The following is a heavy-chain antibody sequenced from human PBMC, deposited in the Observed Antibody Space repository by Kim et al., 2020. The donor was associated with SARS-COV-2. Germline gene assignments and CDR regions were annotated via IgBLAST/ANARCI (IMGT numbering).Heavy chain of an antibody. V-gene: IGHV5-51*01. CDR3: ARQFKYFDILTGYYRDDGGFDY. J-gene: IGHJ4*02. CDR1: GYSFTNYW. D-gene: IGHD3-9*01. CDR2: IYPGDSDT. Sequence: GESLKISCKGSGYSFTNYWIGWVRQMPGKGLEWMGIIYPGDSDTRYSPSFQGQVTISADKSISTAYLQWSSLKASDTAMYYCARQFKYFDILTGYYRDDGGFDYWGQGTLVTVSS.